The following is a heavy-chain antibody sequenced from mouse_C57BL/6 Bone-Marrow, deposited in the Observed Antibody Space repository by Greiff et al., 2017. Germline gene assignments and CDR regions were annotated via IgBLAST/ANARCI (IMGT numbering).Heavy chain of an antibody. V-gene: IGHV5-15*01. CDR3: ARCPLLWLRRGAMDY. CDR2: ISNLAYSI. J-gene: IGHJ4*01. CDR1: GFTFSDYG. Sequence: DVMLVESGGGLVQPGGSLKLSCAASGFTFSDYGMAWVRQAPRKGPEWVAFISNLAYSIYYADTVTGRFTISRENAKNTLYLEMSSLRSEDTAMYYCARCPLLWLRRGAMDYWGQGTSGTVSS. D-gene: IGHD2-9*01.